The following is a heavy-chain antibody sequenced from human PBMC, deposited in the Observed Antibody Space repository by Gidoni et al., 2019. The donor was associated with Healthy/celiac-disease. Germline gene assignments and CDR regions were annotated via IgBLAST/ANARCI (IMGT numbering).Heavy chain of an antibody. CDR3: AKSEDFWSGYYAFDI. CDR2: ISGSGGST. D-gene: IGHD3-3*01. Sequence: EVQLLESGGGLVQPGGSLRFSCAASGFTFRSYAMSWVGQAPGKGLEWVSAISGSGGSTYYADSVKGRFTISRDNSKNTLYLQMNSLRAEDTAVYYCAKSEDFWSGYYAFDIWGQGTMVTVSS. V-gene: IGHV3-23*01. J-gene: IGHJ3*02. CDR1: GFTFRSYA.